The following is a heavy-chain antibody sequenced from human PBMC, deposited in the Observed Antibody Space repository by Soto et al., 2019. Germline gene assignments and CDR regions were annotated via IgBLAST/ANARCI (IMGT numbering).Heavy chain of an antibody. D-gene: IGHD1-26*01. V-gene: IGHV1-69*01. CDR3: ARDGGRHSGGIDY. J-gene: IGHJ4*02. CDR1: GGTFSSYS. CDR2: IIPIFGTA. Sequence: QVQLVQSGAEVKKPGSSVKVSCKASGGTFSSYSLNWVRQAPGQGLEWMGEIIPIFGTANYAQKCQGRVTIPAEESTSTAYMELSSLRSEDTAVYYCARDGGRHSGGIDYWGQGTLVTVSS.